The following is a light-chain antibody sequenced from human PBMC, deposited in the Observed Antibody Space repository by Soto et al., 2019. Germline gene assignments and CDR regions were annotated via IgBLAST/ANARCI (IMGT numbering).Light chain of an antibody. V-gene: IGKV3-15*01. Sequence: EILMTHSPATLSVSPGEIATLSCRAMQSIGSNLACYQQNPGQAPRLLIYVVYTRATDIPARFSGSGSGTESTLTTRSLQYEDFGVYYFQECNICPXASTVGQGTKV. J-gene: IGKJ1*01. CDR2: VVY. CDR1: QSIGSN. CDR3: QECNICPXAST.